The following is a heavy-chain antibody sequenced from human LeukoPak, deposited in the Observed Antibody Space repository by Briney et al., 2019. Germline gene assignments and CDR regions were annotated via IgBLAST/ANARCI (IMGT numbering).Heavy chain of an antibody. CDR2: IKPDGSQK. CDR1: GFTFNNYW. D-gene: IGHD1-26*01. CDR3: TTDPPLYSGNYNEVP. V-gene: IGHV3-7*04. Sequence: GGSLRLSCVASGFTFNNYWMDWVRQAPGKGLEWVASIKPDGSQKDYVDSVKGRFTISRDNGKNSLYLQLNSLRAEDTAVCYCTTDPPLYSGNYNEVPWGQGILVTVSS. J-gene: IGHJ5*02.